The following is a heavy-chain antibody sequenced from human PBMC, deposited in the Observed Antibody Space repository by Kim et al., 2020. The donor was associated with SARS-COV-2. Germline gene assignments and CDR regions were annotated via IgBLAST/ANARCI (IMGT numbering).Heavy chain of an antibody. D-gene: IGHD5-12*01. V-gene: IGHV3-21*01. Sequence: SYIYYADSVKGRFTISRDNAKNSLYLQMNSLRAEDTAVYYCARGYRGFDYWGQGALVTVSS. CDR2: SYI. CDR3: ARGYRGFDY. J-gene: IGHJ4*02.